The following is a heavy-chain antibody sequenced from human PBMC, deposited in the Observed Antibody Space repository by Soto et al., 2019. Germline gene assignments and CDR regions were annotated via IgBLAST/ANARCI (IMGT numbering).Heavy chain of an antibody. CDR2: IYYSGST. V-gene: IGHV4-59*01. D-gene: IGHD4-17*01. J-gene: IGHJ3*01. Sequence: QVQLQESGPGLVKPSETLSLTCTVSGGSISSYYWSWIRQPPGKGLEWIGYIYYSGSTNYNPSLKCRVPISADTSRNQFSLKLSSVTAADTAVYYCARQYGYYVRGAFDFWGQGTMVTVSS. CDR1: GGSISSYY. CDR3: ARQYGYYVRGAFDF.